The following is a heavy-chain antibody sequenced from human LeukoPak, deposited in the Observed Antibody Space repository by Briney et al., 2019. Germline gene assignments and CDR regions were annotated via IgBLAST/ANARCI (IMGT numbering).Heavy chain of an antibody. D-gene: IGHD6-19*01. J-gene: IGHJ3*02. CDR3: ARGHGYSSGHDAFDI. CDR2: MNPNSGDT. V-gene: IGHV1-8*01. Sequence: ASVKVSCKASGYIFSSNDINWVRQAAGQGLEWMGWMNPNSGDTGYTQKFQGRVAMTRSTSITTAYMELTSLRSEDTAVYYCARGHGYSSGHDAFDIWGQGTMVTVSS. CDR1: GYIFSSND.